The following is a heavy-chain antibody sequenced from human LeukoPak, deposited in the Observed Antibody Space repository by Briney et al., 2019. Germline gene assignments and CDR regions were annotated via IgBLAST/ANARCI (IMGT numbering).Heavy chain of an antibody. CDR3: ARGRGGYYYDSSGTRTAIDH. J-gene: IGHJ4*02. Sequence: PSETLSLSCTIPGGSFSGYYWSWIRQAPGKGLEWIGEINHSGSTNYNPSLKSRVTISVDTSKNQFSLKLSSVTAAETAVYYCARGRGGYYYDSSGTRTAIDHWGQGTLVTVS. CDR1: GGSFSGYY. CDR2: INHSGST. D-gene: IGHD3-22*01. V-gene: IGHV4-34*01.